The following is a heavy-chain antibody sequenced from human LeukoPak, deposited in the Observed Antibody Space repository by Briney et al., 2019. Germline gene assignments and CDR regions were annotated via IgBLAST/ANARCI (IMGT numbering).Heavy chain of an antibody. CDR1: GYTLTELS. D-gene: IGHD6-19*01. V-gene: IGHV1-24*01. Sequence: GASVKVSCKVSGYTLTELSMRWVRQAPGKGLEWKGGFDPEDGETIYAQKFQGRVTMTEDTSTDTAYMELSSLRSEDTAVYYCATVRAVAGPGVYYFDYWGQGTLVTVSS. CDR3: ATVRAVAGPGVYYFDY. J-gene: IGHJ4*02. CDR2: FDPEDGET.